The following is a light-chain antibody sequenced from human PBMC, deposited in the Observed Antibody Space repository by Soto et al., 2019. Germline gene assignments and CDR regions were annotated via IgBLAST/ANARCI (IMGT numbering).Light chain of an antibody. CDR2: SAS. CDR1: QSVSSTH. Sequence: EIVLTQSPGTLSLSPGERATLSCRASQSVSSTHLAWYQQKPGQAPRLLIYSASNRATGIPDRFSGSGSGTDFTLTISRLEPEDFAVYYCEQYGSSPGTFDQGTKVETK. V-gene: IGKV3-20*01. J-gene: IGKJ1*01. CDR3: EQYGSSPGT.